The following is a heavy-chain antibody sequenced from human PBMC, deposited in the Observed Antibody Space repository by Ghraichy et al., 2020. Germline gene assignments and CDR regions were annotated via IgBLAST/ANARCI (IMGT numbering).Heavy chain of an antibody. D-gene: IGHD2-2*01. CDR3: ARQGSKHQLLIYYYGMDV. V-gene: IGHV4-34*01. Sequence: SQTLTLTCAVYGGSFSGYYWSWIRQPPGKGLEWIGEINHSGNTNYNPSLKSRVTISVDTSKNQFSLKLSSVTAADTAVYYCARQGSKHQLLIYYYGMDVWGQGTTVTVSS. J-gene: IGHJ6*02. CDR1: GGSFSGYY. CDR2: INHSGNT.